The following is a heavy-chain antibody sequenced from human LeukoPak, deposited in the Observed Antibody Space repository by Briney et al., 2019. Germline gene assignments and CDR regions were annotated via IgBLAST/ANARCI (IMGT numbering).Heavy chain of an antibody. J-gene: IGHJ5*02. V-gene: IGHV1-18*01. Sequence: ASVKVSCKASGYSFDRYGISWVRQAPGQGLEWLGWIGAFNGNTNYAQNLQGRVTMTADTSTTTAYMELRSLSSDDTAVYYCASRSVGHDSIPAAMYHWFDPWGQGTLVTVSS. D-gene: IGHD2-2*01. CDR2: IGAFNGNT. CDR1: GYSFDRYG. CDR3: ASRSVGHDSIPAAMYHWFDP.